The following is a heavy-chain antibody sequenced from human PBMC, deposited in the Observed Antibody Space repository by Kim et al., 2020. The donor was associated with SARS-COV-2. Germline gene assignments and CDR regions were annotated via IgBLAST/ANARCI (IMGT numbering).Heavy chain of an antibody. J-gene: IGHJ4*02. Sequence: ASVKVSCKASGYTFTSYAMHWVRQAPGQRLEWMGWINAGNGNTKYSQKFQGRVTITRDTSASTAYMELSSLRSEDTAVYYCARGGEGGYYDNPGYWGQGTLVTVSS. CDR3: ARGGEGGYYDNPGY. CDR1: GYTFTSYA. CDR2: INAGNGNT. V-gene: IGHV1-3*01. D-gene: IGHD3-22*01.